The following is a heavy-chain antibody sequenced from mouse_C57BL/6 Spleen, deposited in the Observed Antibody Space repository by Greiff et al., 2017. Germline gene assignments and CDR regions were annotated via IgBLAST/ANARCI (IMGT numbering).Heavy chain of an antibody. D-gene: IGHD3-1*01. CDR2: IRLKSDNYAT. J-gene: IGHJ4*01. V-gene: IGHV6-3*01. Sequence: EVKVEESGGGLVQPGGSMKLSCVASGFTFSNYWMNWVRQSPEKGLEWVAQIRLKSDNYATHYAESVKGRFTISRDDSKSSVYLQMNNLRAEDTGIYYCTGGGSGVYYYAMDYWGQGTSVTVSS. CDR1: GFTFSNYW. CDR3: TGGGSGVYYYAMDY.